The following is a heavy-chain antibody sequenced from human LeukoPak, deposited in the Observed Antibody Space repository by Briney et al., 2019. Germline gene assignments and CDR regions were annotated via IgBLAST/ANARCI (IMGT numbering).Heavy chain of an antibody. J-gene: IGHJ4*02. CDR3: ARGEYGSGSYHIDY. D-gene: IGHD3-10*01. Sequence: GGSLRLSCAASGFTVSSNYMSWVRQAPGKGLEWVSFISSSSSYIYYADSVKGRFTISRDNAKNSLYLQTNSLRAEDTAVYYCARGEYGSGSYHIDYWGQGTLVTVSS. CDR2: ISSSSSYI. CDR1: GFTVSSNY. V-gene: IGHV3-21*01.